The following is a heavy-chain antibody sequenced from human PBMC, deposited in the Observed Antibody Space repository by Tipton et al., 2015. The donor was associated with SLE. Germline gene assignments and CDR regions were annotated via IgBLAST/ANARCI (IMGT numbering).Heavy chain of an antibody. J-gene: IGHJ4*02. CDR3: ARRRKYYYDSSGYFFDY. Sequence: TLSLTCTVSGGSISSGSYYWGWIRQPPGKGLEWIGSIYYSGSTYYNPSLKSRVTISVDTSKNQFSLKLSSVTAADTAVYYCARRRKYYYDSSGYFFDYWGQGTLVTVSS. CDR2: IYYSGST. D-gene: IGHD3-22*01. CDR1: GGSISSGSYY. V-gene: IGHV4-39*07.